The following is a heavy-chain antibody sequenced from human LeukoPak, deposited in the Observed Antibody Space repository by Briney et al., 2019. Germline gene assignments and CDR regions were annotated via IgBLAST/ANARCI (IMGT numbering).Heavy chain of an antibody. CDR3: AREPLIVVVPAATYFDY. CDR2: INHSGST. J-gene: IGHJ4*02. Sequence: LETLSLTCAVYGGSFSGYYWTWIRQPPGKGLEWIGEINHSGSTNYNPSLKSRVTISVDTSKNQFSLKLSSVTAADTAVYYCAREPLIVVVPAATYFDYWGQGTLVTVSS. D-gene: IGHD2-2*01. CDR1: GGSFSGYY. V-gene: IGHV4-34*01.